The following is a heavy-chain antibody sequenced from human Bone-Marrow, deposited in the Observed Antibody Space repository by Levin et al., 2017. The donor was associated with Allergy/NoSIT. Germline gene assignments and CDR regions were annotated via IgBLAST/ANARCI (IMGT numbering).Heavy chain of an antibody. Sequence: ASVKVSCKASGYTFTSYYMHWVRQAPGQGLEWMGIINPSGGSTSYAQKFQGRVTMTRDTSTSTVYMELSSLRSEDTAVYYCAREYRYCSSTSCYYYYYYGMDVWGQGTTVTVSS. J-gene: IGHJ6*02. CDR3: AREYRYCSSTSCYYYYYYGMDV. CDR1: GYTFTSYY. V-gene: IGHV1-46*01. CDR2: INPSGGST. D-gene: IGHD2-2*01.